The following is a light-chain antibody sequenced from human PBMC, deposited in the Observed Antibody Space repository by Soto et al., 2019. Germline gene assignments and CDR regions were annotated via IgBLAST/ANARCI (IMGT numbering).Light chain of an antibody. V-gene: IGKV1-39*01. CDR1: QTINNF. Sequence: DIQMTQSPSSLSASVGDRVTITCRASQTINNFLNWYQQQAGKAPKLLIFAASSLQSGVPSRFSGSGSGTDFTLTISSLQPEDFATYYCQQSYSTPTFGQGTKVEIK. CDR3: QQSYSTPT. CDR2: AAS. J-gene: IGKJ1*01.